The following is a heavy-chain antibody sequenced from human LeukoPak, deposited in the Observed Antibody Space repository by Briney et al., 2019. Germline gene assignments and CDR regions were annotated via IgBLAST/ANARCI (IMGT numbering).Heavy chain of an antibody. J-gene: IGHJ6*02. D-gene: IGHD4-17*01. CDR2: ISGSSYYI. Sequence: ETLSLTCTVSGGSISSYYWSWIRQAPGKGLEWVSSISGSSYYIYYADSVKGRFTISRDNAKNSLYLQMNSLRAEDTAVYYCTSSTGVTTGYGMDVWGQGTTVTVSS. CDR3: TSSTGVTTGYGMDV. V-gene: IGHV3-21*01. CDR1: GGSISSYY.